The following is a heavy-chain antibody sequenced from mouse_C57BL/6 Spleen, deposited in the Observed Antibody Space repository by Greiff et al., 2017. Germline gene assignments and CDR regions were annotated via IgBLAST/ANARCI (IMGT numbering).Heavy chain of an antibody. V-gene: IGHV5-16*01. CDR3: ARDGYYGSSYVFDY. Sequence: EVKLVESEGGLVQHGSSMKLSCTASGFTFSDYYMAWVRQVPEKGLEWVANINYDGSSTYYLDSLKSRFIISRDNAKNILYLQMSSLKSEDTATYYCARDGYYGSSYVFDYWGQGTTLTVSS. D-gene: IGHD1-1*01. CDR1: GFTFSDYY. CDR2: INYDGSST. J-gene: IGHJ2*01.